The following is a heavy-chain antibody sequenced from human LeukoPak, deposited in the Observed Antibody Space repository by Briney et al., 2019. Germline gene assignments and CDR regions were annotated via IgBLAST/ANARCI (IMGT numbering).Heavy chain of an antibody. CDR1: GFTFSTYF. V-gene: IGHV3-21*01. D-gene: IGHD3-22*01. CDR2: ISSTSTYI. CDR3: ARDESPRYYAISGYYPDAFDI. Sequence: PGGSLRLSCAASGFTFSTYFMNWVRQAPGRGLEWVSSISSTSTYIYYADSVKGRFTISRDNAKNSLYLQMNGLRAEDTAVYYCARDESPRYYAISGYYPDAFDIWGRGTMVTVSS. J-gene: IGHJ3*02.